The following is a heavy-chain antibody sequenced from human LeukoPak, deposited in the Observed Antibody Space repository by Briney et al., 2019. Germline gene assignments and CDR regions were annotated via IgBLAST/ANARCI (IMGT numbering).Heavy chain of an antibody. V-gene: IGHV1-2*02. CDR2: INPNSGGT. CDR1: GYTFTGYY. Sequence: ASVKVSCKASGYTFTGYYMHWVRQAPGQGLEWMGWINPNSGGTNYAQKFQGRVTMTRDTSISTAYMELSSLRSEDTAVYYCAGPQRPSKYYYYMDVWGKGTTVTVSS. J-gene: IGHJ6*03. D-gene: IGHD4-11*01. CDR3: AGPQRPSKYYYYMDV.